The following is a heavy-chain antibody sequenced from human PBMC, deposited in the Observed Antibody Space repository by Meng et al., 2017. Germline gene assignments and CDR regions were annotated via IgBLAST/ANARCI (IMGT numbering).Heavy chain of an antibody. D-gene: IGHD2-2*01. Sequence: ESLKTPCAASGFTFSSYWMRWVRQAPGKGLEWVANIKQDGSEKYYVDSVKGRFTISRDNSKNTLYLQMNSLRAEDTAVYYCAKAVVVPAAMYYFDYWGQGTLVTVSS. CDR3: AKAVVVPAAMYYFDY. J-gene: IGHJ4*02. CDR1: GFTFSSYW. CDR2: IKQDGSEK. V-gene: IGHV3-7*03.